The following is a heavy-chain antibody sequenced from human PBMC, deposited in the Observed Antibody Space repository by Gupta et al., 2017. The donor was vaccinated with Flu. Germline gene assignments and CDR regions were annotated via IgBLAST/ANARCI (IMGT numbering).Heavy chain of an antibody. CDR2: ISGSGGGT. CDR1: GFTFSRFA. J-gene: IGHJ4*02. Sequence: EVQLLESGGGLVKPGGSLRLPCAASGFTFSRFAINWVRQPPGGGLEWVSVISGSGGGTSYIDSVKGRFTISRDNSKRTVYLQMNSLRVEDTAVYYCAKWRSLGSSQPRYFDYWGQGTLVTVSS. V-gene: IGHV3-23*01. CDR3: AKWRSLGSSQPRYFDY. D-gene: IGHD2-2*01.